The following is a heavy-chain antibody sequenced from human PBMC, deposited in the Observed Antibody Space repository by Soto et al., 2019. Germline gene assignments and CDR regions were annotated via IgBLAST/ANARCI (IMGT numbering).Heavy chain of an antibody. D-gene: IGHD4-17*01. CDR1: GFTFSSYG. V-gene: IGHV3-30*18. J-gene: IGHJ6*02. CDR3: AKDPGVTTVNVYGMDV. CDR2: ISYDGSNK. Sequence: GGSLRLSCAASGFTFSSYGMHWVRQAPGKGLEWVAVISYDGSNKYYADSVKGRFTISRDNSKNTLYLQMNSLRAEDTAVYYCAKDPGVTTVNVYGMDVWGQGTTVTVSS.